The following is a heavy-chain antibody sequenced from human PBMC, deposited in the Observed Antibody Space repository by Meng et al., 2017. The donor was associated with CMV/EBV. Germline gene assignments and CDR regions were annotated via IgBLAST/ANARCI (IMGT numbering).Heavy chain of an antibody. V-gene: IGHV1-8*01. CDR2: MNPNSGNT. D-gene: IGHD2-2*01. Sequence: ASVKVSCKASGYTFTSHDINWVRQATGQGLEWMGWMNPNSGNTGYAQKFQGRVTMTRNTSISTAYMELSSLRSEDTAVYYCARSVVVVPAAPLRAYFDYWGQGTLVTVSS. CDR3: ARSVVVVPAAPLRAYFDY. CDR1: GYTFTSHD. J-gene: IGHJ4*02.